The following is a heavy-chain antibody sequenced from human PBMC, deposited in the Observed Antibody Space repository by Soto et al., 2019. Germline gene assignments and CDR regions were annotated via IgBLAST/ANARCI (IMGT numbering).Heavy chain of an antibody. Sequence: ETLSLTCTVSGGSISSYYWSWIRQPAGKGLEWIGRIYTSGSTNYNPSLKSRVTMSVDTSKNQFSLKLSSVTAADTAVYYCASTTYYYDSSGYSTFDYWGQGTLVTVSS. D-gene: IGHD3-22*01. CDR1: GGSISSYY. CDR2: IYTSGST. J-gene: IGHJ4*02. CDR3: ASTTYYYDSSGYSTFDY. V-gene: IGHV4-4*07.